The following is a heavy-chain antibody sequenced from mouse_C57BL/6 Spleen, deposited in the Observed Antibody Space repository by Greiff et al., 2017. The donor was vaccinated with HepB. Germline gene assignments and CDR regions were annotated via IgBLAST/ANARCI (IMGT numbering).Heavy chain of an antibody. Sequence: QVQLKQPGAELVRPGTSVKLSCKASGYTFTSYWMHWVKQRPGQGLEWIGVIDPSDSYTNYNQKFKGKATLTVDTSSSTAYMQLSSLTSEDSAVYYCARSYSNYVGWYFDVWGTGTTVTVSS. J-gene: IGHJ1*03. CDR2: IDPSDSYT. CDR3: ARSYSNYVGWYFDV. CDR1: GYTFTSYW. V-gene: IGHV1-59*01. D-gene: IGHD2-5*01.